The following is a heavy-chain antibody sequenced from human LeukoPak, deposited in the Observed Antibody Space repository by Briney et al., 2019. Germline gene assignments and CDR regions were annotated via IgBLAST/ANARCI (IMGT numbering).Heavy chain of an antibody. V-gene: IGHV3-11*01. CDR2: ISSSGSTT. D-gene: IGHD3-10*01. CDR3: ARDYYGSGSYDLLDY. CDR1: GFTFSDYY. J-gene: IGHJ4*02. Sequence: PGGSLRLSCAASGFTFSDYYMSWIRQAPGKGLEWVSYISSSGSTTYYADSVKGRFTISRDNAKNSLYLQMNSLRAEDTAVYYCARDYYGSGSYDLLDYWGQGTLVTVSS.